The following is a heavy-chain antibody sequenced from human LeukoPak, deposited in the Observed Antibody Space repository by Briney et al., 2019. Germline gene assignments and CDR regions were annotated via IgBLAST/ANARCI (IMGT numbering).Heavy chain of an antibody. CDR1: GGSFSGYY. D-gene: IGHD4-17*01. Sequence: SETLSLTCAVYGGSFSGYYWGWIRQPPGKGLEWIGSIYHSGSTYYNPSLKSRVTISVDTSKNQFSLKLSSVTAADTAVYYCARDNSERDDYGDYPRGGAFDIWGQGTMVTVSS. J-gene: IGHJ3*02. V-gene: IGHV4-38-2*02. CDR2: IYHSGST. CDR3: ARDNSERDDYGDYPRGGAFDI.